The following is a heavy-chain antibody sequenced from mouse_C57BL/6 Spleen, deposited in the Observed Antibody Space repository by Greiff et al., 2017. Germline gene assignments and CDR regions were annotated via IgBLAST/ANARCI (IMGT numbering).Heavy chain of an antibody. CDR2: ILPGSGST. J-gene: IGHJ3*01. D-gene: IGHD1-1*01. CDR3: ARLFHYYGSSYTAY. Sequence: QVQLKQSGAELMKPGASVKISCKATGYTFTGYWIAWVKQRPGHGLEWIGEILPGSGSTNYNEKFKGKATFTADTSSHTAYMQLSSLTTEDSAIDYCARLFHYYGSSYTAYWGQGTLVTVSA. CDR1: GYTFTGYW. V-gene: IGHV1-9*01.